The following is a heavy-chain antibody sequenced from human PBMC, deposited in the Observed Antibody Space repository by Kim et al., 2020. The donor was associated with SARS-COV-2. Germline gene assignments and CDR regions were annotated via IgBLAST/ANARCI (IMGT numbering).Heavy chain of an antibody. D-gene: IGHD3-10*01. Sequence: SVKGRFTIPRDNSKNTLYLQMNSLRAEDTAVYYCARDRGQGLLSWGDFDYWGQGTLVTVSS. V-gene: IGHV3-30*07. CDR3: ARDRGQGLLSWGDFDY. J-gene: IGHJ4*02.